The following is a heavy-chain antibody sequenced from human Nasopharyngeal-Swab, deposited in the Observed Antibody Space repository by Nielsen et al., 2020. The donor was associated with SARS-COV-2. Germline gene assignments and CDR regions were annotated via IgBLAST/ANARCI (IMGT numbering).Heavy chain of an antibody. Sequence: LLCAASGFTFRRYAESWVRHAPGKGLEWVSAISGSGGSKYYADSVKGRFTISRDNSKNTLYLQMNSLRAEDTAVYYCAKVVVVAWGFDYWGQGTLVTVSS. CDR1: GFTFRRYA. V-gene: IGHV3-23*01. CDR2: ISGSGGSK. D-gene: IGHD2-15*01. J-gene: IGHJ4*02. CDR3: AKVVVVAWGFDY.